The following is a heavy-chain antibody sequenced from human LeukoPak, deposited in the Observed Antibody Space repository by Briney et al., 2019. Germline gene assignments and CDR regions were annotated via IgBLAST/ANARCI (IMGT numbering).Heavy chain of an antibody. CDR2: IYSSGST. J-gene: IGHJ4*02. CDR1: GGSINSYY. Sequence: SETLSLTCTVSGGSINSYYWSWIRQPPGKGLEWIGYIYSSGSTNYNPSLKSRVTISVDTSKNQFSLKLSSVTAADTAVYYCARESSGWYHDMGYWGQGTLVTVSS. CDR3: ARESSGWYHDMGY. D-gene: IGHD6-19*01. V-gene: IGHV4-4*08.